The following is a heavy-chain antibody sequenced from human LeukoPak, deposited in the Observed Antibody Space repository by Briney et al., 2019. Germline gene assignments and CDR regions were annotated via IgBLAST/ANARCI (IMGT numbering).Heavy chain of an antibody. V-gene: IGHV3-48*02. J-gene: IGHJ4*02. CDR3: ARLGSIAAAGTPDY. CDR2: ISSSSDSI. D-gene: IGHD6-13*01. CDR1: GFTFSSYG. Sequence: GGSLRLSCAASGFTFSSYGMNWVRQAPGKRLEWVSYISSSSDSIYYADSVKGRFTISRDNAENSLYLQMSSLRDEDTAVYYCARLGSIAAAGTPDYWGQGTLVTVSS.